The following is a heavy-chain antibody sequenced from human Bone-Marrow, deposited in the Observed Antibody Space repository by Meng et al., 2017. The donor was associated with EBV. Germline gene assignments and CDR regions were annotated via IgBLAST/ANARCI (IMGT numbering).Heavy chain of an antibody. Sequence: VRLVESGEEVKKPWSSVKVSCKASGGTFSSYAISWVRQPPGQGLEWMGGIIPIFGTANSAQKFQGRVTITADESTSTAYMELSSLRSEDTAVYYCARAVLAGNWFDPWGQGTLVTVSS. D-gene: IGHD4/OR15-4a*01. CDR3: ARAVLAGNWFDP. CDR1: GGTFSSYA. V-gene: IGHV1-69*01. CDR2: IIPIFGTA. J-gene: IGHJ5*02.